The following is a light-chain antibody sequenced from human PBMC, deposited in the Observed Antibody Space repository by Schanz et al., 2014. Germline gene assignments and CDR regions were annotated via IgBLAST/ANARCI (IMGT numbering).Light chain of an antibody. V-gene: IGKV3-11*01. Sequence: EIVMTQSPATLSVSPGERATLSCRASQSVSSNLAWYQQRPGQAPRLLMYGASTRATGVPARFSGTGSGTEFTLTISGLEPDDSAIYYCQQRSNWSFKFGPGTKVEIK. CDR2: GAS. J-gene: IGKJ3*01. CDR1: QSVSSN. CDR3: QQRSNWSFK.